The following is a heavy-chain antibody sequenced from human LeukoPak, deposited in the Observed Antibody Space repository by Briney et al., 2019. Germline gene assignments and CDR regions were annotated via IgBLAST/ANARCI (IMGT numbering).Heavy chain of an antibody. CDR1: GDSVSSNSAA. Sequence: SQTLSLTCAISGDSVSSNSAAWNWIGQSPPRGLEWLGRTYYRSKWYYDYAVSVKSRITINPDTSKNQFSLQLNSVTPEDTAVYYCARAFVGNWFDPWGQGTLVTVSS. CDR2: TYYRSKWYY. D-gene: IGHD3-16*01. J-gene: IGHJ5*02. CDR3: ARAFVGNWFDP. V-gene: IGHV6-1*01.